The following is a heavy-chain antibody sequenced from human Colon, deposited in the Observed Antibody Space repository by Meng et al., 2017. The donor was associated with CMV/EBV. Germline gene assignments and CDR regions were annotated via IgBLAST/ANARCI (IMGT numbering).Heavy chain of an antibody. CDR3: AREYCSSTSCYFYSDY. CDR2: INPNSGGT. D-gene: IGHD2-2*01. CDR1: GYTFTGYY. J-gene: IGHJ4*02. V-gene: IGHV1-2*02. Sequence: ASVKVSCKASGYTFTGYYMHWVRQAPGQGREWMGWINPNSGGTSYAQKCQGRVTMTRDTSISTAYMELSRLRSDDTAGYYCAREYCSSTSCYFYSDYWGQGTLVTVSS.